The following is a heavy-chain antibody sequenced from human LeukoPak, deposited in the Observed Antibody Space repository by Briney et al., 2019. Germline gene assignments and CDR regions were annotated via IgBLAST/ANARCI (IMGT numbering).Heavy chain of an antibody. V-gene: IGHV3-23*01. Sequence: GGSLRLSCAASGFTFSSYAMSWVRQAPGKGLEWVSTISGSGGSTYYADSVKGQFTISRDNSKNTLYLQMNSLRAEDTAVYYCAQGRDGYKKSFDYWGQGTLVTVSS. D-gene: IGHD5-24*01. CDR3: AQGRDGYKKSFDY. J-gene: IGHJ4*02. CDR2: ISGSGGST. CDR1: GFTFSSYA.